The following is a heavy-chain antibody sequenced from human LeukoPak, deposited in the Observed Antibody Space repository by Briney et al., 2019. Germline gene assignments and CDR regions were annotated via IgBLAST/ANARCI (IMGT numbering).Heavy chain of an antibody. Sequence: ASVKVSCKASGYTFTDFGITWVRQAPGQGLEWVGWISSYNGNTNYEQKFQGRVTMTTDTATTTAYMELTSLTSDDTAVYFCARDRVSGSHTGHYYYALDIWGQGTPATVAS. CDR2: ISSYNGNT. CDR3: ARDRVSGSHTGHYYYALDI. V-gene: IGHV1-18*01. D-gene: IGHD1-26*01. J-gene: IGHJ6*02. CDR1: GYTFTDFG.